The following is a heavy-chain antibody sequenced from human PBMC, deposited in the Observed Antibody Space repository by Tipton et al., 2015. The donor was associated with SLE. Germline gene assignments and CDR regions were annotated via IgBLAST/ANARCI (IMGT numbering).Heavy chain of an antibody. CDR3: ARMSSGWSVGAFDI. CDR2: VYYSGST. D-gene: IGHD6-13*01. CDR1: GGFISGSGYY. J-gene: IGHJ3*02. Sequence: TLSLTCPLSGGFISGSGYYWGWIRQPPGKVLEWIGNVYYSGSTYYNPSLSSRLTLLVDTSTNQFSLKLTSVTAADTAVYYCARMSSGWSVGAFDIWGQGKMVTVSS. V-gene: IGHV4-39*07.